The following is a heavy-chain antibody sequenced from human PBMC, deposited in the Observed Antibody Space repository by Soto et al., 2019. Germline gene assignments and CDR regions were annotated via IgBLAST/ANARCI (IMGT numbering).Heavy chain of an antibody. J-gene: IGHJ5*02. D-gene: IGHD3-22*01. CDR1: GGSVSNYY. V-gene: IGHV4-59*02. CDR3: ARDRDRHSSGLPSFDP. Sequence: SGTLSLTCSVYGGSVSNYYWSCVRQPPGKRIEYIGYIYYTGTHDYNPPLMGRATISVDTSKHQFSLKLTSVTAADTAVYYCARDRDRHSSGLPSFDPPCPGLLVTVFS. CDR2: IYYTGTH.